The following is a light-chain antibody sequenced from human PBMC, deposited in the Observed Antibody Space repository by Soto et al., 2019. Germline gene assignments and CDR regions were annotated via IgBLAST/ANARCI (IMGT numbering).Light chain of an antibody. J-gene: IGKJ4*01. V-gene: IGKV4-1*01. CDR2: WAS. CDR3: QQYYDFPLT. CDR1: QNLLCSTNNKNY. Sequence: DIVMTQSPDSLAVSLGERATINCKSSQNLLCSTNNKNYFAWYQKKPGHPPKLLIYWASTRESGVPDRFSGSGSETDFTLTISSLQAEDVAVYYCQQYYDFPLTFGGGTKVEIK.